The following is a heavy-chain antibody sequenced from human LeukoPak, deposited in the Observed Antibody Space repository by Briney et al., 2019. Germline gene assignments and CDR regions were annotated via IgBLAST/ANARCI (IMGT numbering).Heavy chain of an antibody. CDR2: IYYSGST. Sequence: KTSETLSLTCTLSGGSISSYYWSWIRQPPGKGLEWIGYIYYSGSTNYNPSLKSRVTISVDTSKNQFSLKLSSVTAADTAVYYCARASIHYYGSGSYYDPVWFDPWGQGTLVTVSS. V-gene: IGHV4-59*01. D-gene: IGHD3-10*01. CDR1: GGSISSYY. J-gene: IGHJ5*02. CDR3: ARASIHYYGSGSYYDPVWFDP.